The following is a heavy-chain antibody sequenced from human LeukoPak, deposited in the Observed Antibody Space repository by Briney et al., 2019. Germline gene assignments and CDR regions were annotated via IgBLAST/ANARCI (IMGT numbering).Heavy chain of an antibody. CDR1: GFTFSSYA. J-gene: IGHJ4*02. CDR2: ISSSGSTI. CDR3: APFNGYSSGWYWVY. D-gene: IGHD6-19*01. V-gene: IGHV3-48*03. Sequence: PGGSLRLSCAASGFTFSSYAMSWVRQAPGKGLEWVSYISSSGSTICYADSVKGRFTISRDNAKNSLYLQMNSLRAEDTAVYYCAPFNGYSSGWYWVYWGQGTLVTVSS.